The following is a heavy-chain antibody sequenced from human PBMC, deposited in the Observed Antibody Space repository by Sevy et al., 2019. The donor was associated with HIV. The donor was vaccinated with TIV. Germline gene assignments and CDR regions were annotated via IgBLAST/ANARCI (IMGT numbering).Heavy chain of an antibody. V-gene: IGHV4-59*11. J-gene: IGHJ6*02. CDR2: FYLSGSA. CDR1: GVSISSHF. D-gene: IGHD3-10*01. CDR3: AREVHFYSSGFSAGMDV. Sequence: SETLSLTCSVSGVSISSHFWSWIRQPPGKGLEWIGYFYLSGSANYHPSLKSRVTISGDTSKNQFSLNLTSVTAADTAVYYCAREVHFYSSGFSAGMDVWGQGTTVTVSS.